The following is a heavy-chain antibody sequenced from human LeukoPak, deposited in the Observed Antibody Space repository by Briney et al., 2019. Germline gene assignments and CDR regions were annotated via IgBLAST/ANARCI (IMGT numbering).Heavy chain of an antibody. V-gene: IGHV3-23*01. CDR1: GFTFSSYA. J-gene: IGHJ3*02. CDR2: ISGSGGST. CDR3: AGDIVVVPAAMDI. D-gene: IGHD2-2*01. Sequence: SGGSLRLSCAASGFTFSSYAMSWVRQAPGKGLEWVSAISGSGGSTYYADSVKGRFTISRDNSRNTLYLQMNSLRAEDTAVYYCAGDIVVVPAAMDIWGQETMVTVSS.